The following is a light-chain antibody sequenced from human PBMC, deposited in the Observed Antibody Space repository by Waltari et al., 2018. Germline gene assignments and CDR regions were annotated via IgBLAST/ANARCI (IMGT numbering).Light chain of an antibody. CDR1: SSDVGGYNY. V-gene: IGLV2-14*01. J-gene: IGLJ3*02. Sequence: HSALTHPASVSGSPGQSITLPCTGASSDVGGYNYVSWYQQHPGKVPKLLIFDVSNRPSGVSNRFSGSKSGNTASLTISGLQAEDESDYYCCSFTSRSTWVFGGGTKLTVL. CDR2: DVS. CDR3: CSFTSRSTWV.